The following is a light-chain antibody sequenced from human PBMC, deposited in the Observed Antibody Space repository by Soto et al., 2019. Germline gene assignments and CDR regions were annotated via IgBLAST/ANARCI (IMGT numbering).Light chain of an antibody. J-gene: IGLJ1*01. CDR1: SSDTKSETY. CDR3: TSYTETTPHYV. V-gene: IGLV2-14*03. Sequence: QSAPTQPASVSGSPGQWITISCSGTSSDTKSETYASWYRQHRGEGPQLIMYDVAKRPPGVSKRFSGSKSGNTASLIISGLQAEDEADYYCTSYTETTPHYVFGTGTKLTVL. CDR2: DVA.